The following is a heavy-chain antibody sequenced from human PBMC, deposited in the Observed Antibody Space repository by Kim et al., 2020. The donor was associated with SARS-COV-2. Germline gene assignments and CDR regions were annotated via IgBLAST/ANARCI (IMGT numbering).Heavy chain of an antibody. CDR1: GFTFSSYA. J-gene: IGHJ4*02. D-gene: IGHD5-12*01. V-gene: IGHV3-30*04. CDR3: ARSPTPGDIVATIFGY. Sequence: GGSLRLSCAASGFTFSSYAMHWVRQAPGKGLEWVAVISYDGSNKYYADSVKGRFTISRDNSKNTLYLQMNSLRAEDTAVYYCARSPTPGDIVATIFGYWGQGTLVTVSS. CDR2: ISYDGSNK.